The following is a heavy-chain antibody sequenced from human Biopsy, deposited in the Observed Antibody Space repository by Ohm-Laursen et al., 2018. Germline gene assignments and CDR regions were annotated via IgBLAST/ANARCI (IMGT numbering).Heavy chain of an antibody. V-gene: IGHV4-31*03. J-gene: IGHJ4*02. CDR3: ARLGSGDYFPTFFDF. D-gene: IGHD5-12*01. Sequence: SQTLSLTCTVSGVSINGGSYYWNWIRHPPGKGLEWIGNIFYSANTYYNPSLKSRVTISVDTSKNQFSLKLSSVTAADTAVYYCARLGSGDYFPTFFDFWGQGALVTVSS. CDR1: GVSINGGSYY. CDR2: IFYSANT.